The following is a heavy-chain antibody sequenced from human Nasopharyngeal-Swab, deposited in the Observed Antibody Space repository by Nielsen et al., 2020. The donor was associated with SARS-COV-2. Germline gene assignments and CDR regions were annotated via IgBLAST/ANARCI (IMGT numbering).Heavy chain of an antibody. J-gene: IGHJ4*02. V-gene: IGHV3-9*01. Sequence: SLKISCAASGFTFDDYAMHWVRQVPGKGLEWVSGISWNSVSIGYADSVKGRFTISRDNAKNSLYLQMNSLRAEDTALYYCAKDILYSGSYYGVFDYWGQGTLVTVSS. CDR1: GFTFDDYA. CDR2: ISWNSVSI. CDR3: AKDILYSGSYYGVFDY. D-gene: IGHD1-26*01.